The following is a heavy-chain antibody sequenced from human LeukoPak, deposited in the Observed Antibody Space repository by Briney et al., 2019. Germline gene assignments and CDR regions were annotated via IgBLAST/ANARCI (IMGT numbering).Heavy chain of an antibody. Sequence: GGSLRLSCAASGFTFSIYWMSCVRQAPGKGLEWVANIKQDGSEKYYVDSVEGRFTVSRDNTKNSLYLQMNSVRAGDTAVYYCKMLEWERWRGWGQGTLVTVSS. CDR2: IKQDGSEK. CDR3: KMLEWERWRG. CDR1: GFTFSIYW. V-gene: IGHV3-7*01. D-gene: IGHD1-26*01. J-gene: IGHJ4*02.